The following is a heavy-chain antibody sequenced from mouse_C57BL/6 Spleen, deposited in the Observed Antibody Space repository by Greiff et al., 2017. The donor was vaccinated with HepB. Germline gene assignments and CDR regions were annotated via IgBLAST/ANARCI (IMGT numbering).Heavy chain of an antibody. D-gene: IGHD1-1*01. J-gene: IGHJ2*01. CDR2: IHPNSGST. CDR3: AREDYGRSYYFDD. V-gene: IGHV1-64*01. Sequence: QVQLQQPGAELVKPGASVKLSCKASGYTFTSYWMHWVKQRPGQGLEWIGMIHPNSGSTNYNEKFKSKATLTVDTSSSTAYMQLSSLTSEDSAVYDCAREDYGRSYYFDDWGQGTTLTVSS. CDR1: GYTFTSYW.